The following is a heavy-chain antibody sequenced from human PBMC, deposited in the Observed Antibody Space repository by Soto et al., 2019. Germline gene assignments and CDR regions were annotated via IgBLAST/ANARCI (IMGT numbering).Heavy chain of an antibody. D-gene: IGHD3-10*01. Sequence: ASVKVSCKASGYTFSSNAIHWVRQAPGQELEWMGWINGGNGYAKYSQNFQDRVTLTRDASASITYMELSSLRSEDTAIFYCARATYTSGGSPTFAMDVWGQGTTVTVSS. CDR2: INGGNGYA. CDR1: GYTFSSNA. J-gene: IGHJ6*02. CDR3: ARATYTSGGSPTFAMDV. V-gene: IGHV1-3*01.